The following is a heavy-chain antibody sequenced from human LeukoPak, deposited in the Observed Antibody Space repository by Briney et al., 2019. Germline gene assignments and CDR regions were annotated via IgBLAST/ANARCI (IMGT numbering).Heavy chain of an antibody. CDR2: ISTTGGST. D-gene: IGHD4-23*01. J-gene: IGHJ4*02. Sequence: GGSLRLSCAASGFSFNNYAMSWVRQAPGKGLEWVSAISTTGGSTYYAGSVKGRFTVSRDNSKNTLSLQMDSLRVEDTALYYCAKDWTTVVTPKGYYFDSWGQGTLVTVSS. CDR1: GFSFNNYA. V-gene: IGHV3-23*01. CDR3: AKDWTTVVTPKGYYFDS.